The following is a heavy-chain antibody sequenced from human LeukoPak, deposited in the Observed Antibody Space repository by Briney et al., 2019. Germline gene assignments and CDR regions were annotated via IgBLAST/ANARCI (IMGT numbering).Heavy chain of an antibody. CDR2: INPNSGGT. Sequence: GAPVKVSFTASGYTFTGYYMHWVRQAPGQGLEWMGWINPNSGGTNYAQKFQGRVTMTRDTSISTAYMELSRLRSDDTAVYYCARLQIGTPSYYYYYMDVWGKGTTVTASS. CDR3: ARLQIGTPSYYYYYMDV. J-gene: IGHJ6*03. D-gene: IGHD2-15*01. CDR1: GYTFTGYY. V-gene: IGHV1-2*02.